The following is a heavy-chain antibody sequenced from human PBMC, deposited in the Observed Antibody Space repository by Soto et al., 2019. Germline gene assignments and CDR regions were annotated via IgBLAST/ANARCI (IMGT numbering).Heavy chain of an antibody. CDR2: IYHTGST. Sequence: QVKWQGPGPGLLKPSGTLPLTGLFSGDSITNSYCWSWFRQPPGKGLEWIGEIYHTGSTNYNPSLKSRVTISVDKSKNQFSLKLTSVTAADTAVYYCARGSAFDIWGQGTKVTVSS. V-gene: IGHV4-4*02. CDR3: ARGSAFDI. J-gene: IGHJ3*02. CDR1: GDSITNSYC.